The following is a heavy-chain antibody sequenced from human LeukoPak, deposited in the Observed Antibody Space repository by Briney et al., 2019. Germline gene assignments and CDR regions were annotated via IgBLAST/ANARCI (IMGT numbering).Heavy chain of an antibody. D-gene: IGHD3-10*01. CDR2: IYYSGST. Sequence: PAETLSLTCTVSGGSVSSYYWSWIRQPPGKGLEWIGDIYYSGSTNYNPSLKSRVTISVDTSKNQFSLKLSSVTAADTAVYYCARGYYGSAPVDVWGQGTTVTVSS. V-gene: IGHV4-59*02. J-gene: IGHJ6*02. CDR3: ARGYYGSAPVDV. CDR1: GGSVSSYY.